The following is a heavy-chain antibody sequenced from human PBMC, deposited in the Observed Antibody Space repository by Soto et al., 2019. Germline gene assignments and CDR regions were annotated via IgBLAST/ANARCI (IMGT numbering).Heavy chain of an antibody. CDR3: ARVTPDQLLFP. J-gene: IGHJ5*02. V-gene: IGHV4-31*03. Sequence: TSETLSLTCTVSGGSISSGGYYWSWIRQHPGKGLEWIGYIYYSGSTYYNPSLKSRVTISVDTSKNQFSLKLSSVTAADTAVYYCARVTPDQLLFPWGQGTLVTVSS. CDR1: GGSISSGGYY. CDR2: IYYSGST. D-gene: IGHD2-2*01.